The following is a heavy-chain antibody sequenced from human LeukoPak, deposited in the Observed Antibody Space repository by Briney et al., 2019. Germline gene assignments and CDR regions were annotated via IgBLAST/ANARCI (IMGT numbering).Heavy chain of an antibody. CDR1: GYTFTGYY. V-gene: IGHV1-2*02. D-gene: IGHD6-19*01. Sequence: ASVKVSCKASGYTFTGYYMHWVRQAPGQGLEWMGWINPNSGGTNYAQKFQGRVTMTRDTSISTAYMELSRLRSDDTAVYYCARDRNIAVAGRTRNYFQHWGQGTLVTVSS. CDR2: INPNSGGT. CDR3: ARDRNIAVAGRTRNYFQH. J-gene: IGHJ1*01.